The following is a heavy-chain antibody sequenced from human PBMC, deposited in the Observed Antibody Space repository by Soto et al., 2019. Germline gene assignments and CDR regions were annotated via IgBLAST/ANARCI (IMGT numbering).Heavy chain of an antibody. J-gene: IGHJ4*02. Sequence: EVQLLESGGGLVQPGGSLRLSCAASGFTFSSYAMSWVRQAPGKGLEWVSTISGSADSTYYADSVKGRFTISRDNSQNTLYLQMNSLRAEDTAVYYCAKYATTLSRPFNYWGQGTLVTVSS. CDR2: ISGSADST. D-gene: IGHD2-2*01. CDR3: AKYATTLSRPFNY. CDR1: GFTFSSYA. V-gene: IGHV3-23*01.